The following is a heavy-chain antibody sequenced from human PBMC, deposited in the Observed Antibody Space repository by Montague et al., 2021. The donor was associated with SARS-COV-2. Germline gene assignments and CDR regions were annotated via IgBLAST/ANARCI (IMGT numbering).Heavy chain of an antibody. Sequence: SETLSLTCTVSSGSISSYYWSWIRQPPGKGLEWIGYIYYSGSTNYNPSLKSRVTISVDTSKNQFSLKLSSVTAADTAVYYCARGAGYSSSGYVAFEIWGQGTMVTVSS. D-gene: IGHD6-13*01. CDR2: IYYSGST. J-gene: IGHJ3*02. CDR3: ARGAGYSSSGYVAFEI. CDR1: SGSISSYY. V-gene: IGHV4-59*01.